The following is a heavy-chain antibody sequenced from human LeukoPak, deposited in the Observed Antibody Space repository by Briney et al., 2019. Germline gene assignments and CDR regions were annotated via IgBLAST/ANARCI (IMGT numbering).Heavy chain of an antibody. CDR3: ARGLYSGSYGYDY. Sequence: ASVKVSCKASGYTFTSYAMHWVRQAPGQRLEWMGWINAGNGNTKYSQEFQARVTITRDTSASTAYMELSSLRSEDMAVYYCARGLYSGSYGYDYWGQGTLVTVSS. D-gene: IGHD1-26*01. CDR1: GYTFTSYA. V-gene: IGHV1-3*03. J-gene: IGHJ4*02. CDR2: INAGNGNT.